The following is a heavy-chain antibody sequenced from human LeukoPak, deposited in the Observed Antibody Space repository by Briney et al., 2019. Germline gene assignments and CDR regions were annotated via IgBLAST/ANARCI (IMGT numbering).Heavy chain of an antibody. J-gene: IGHJ4*02. V-gene: IGHV1-2*02. CDR1: GYXFTGYY. Sequence: ASVKVSCKASGYXFTGYYMHWVRQAPGQGLEWVGGINPNDGGTNSAQKFQGRVTMTRDTSISTVYMELSSLTSDDTAVYFCAGICSSSGCHLDYWGQGTLVTVSS. CDR3: AGICSSSGCHLDY. D-gene: IGHD2-2*01. CDR2: INPNDGGT.